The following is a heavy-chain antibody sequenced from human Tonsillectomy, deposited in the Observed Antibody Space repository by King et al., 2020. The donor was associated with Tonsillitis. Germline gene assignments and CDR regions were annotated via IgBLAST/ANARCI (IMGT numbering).Heavy chain of an antibody. Sequence: QLQESGPGLVKPSETLSLTCTVSGGSISSYYWSWIRQPQGKGLEWIGYIYYSGSTNYNPSLKSRVTISVDTSKNQFSLKLSSVTAADTAVYYCARDQMYYYDSSDRYFDLWGRGTLVTVSS. CDR1: GGSISSYY. J-gene: IGHJ2*01. V-gene: IGHV4-59*01. CDR3: ARDQMYYYDSSDRYFDL. D-gene: IGHD3-22*01. CDR2: IYYSGST.